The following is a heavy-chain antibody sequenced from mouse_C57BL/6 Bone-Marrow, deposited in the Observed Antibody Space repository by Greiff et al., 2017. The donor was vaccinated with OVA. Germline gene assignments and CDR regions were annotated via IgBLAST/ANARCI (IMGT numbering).Heavy chain of an antibody. CDR3: ARPRSSYFDY. CDR2: IDPSDSYT. V-gene: IGHV1-69*01. J-gene: IGHJ2*01. CDR1: GYTFTSYW. Sequence: VQLQQPGAELVMPGASVKLSCKASGYTFTSYWMHWVKQRPGQGLEWIGEIDPSDSYTNYNQKFKGKSTLTVDKSSSTAYMQLSSLTSEDSAVYYCARPRSSYFDYWGQGTTLTVSS. D-gene: IGHD4-1*01.